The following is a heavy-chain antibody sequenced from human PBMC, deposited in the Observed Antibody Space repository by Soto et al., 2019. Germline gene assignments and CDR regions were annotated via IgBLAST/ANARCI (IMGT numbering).Heavy chain of an antibody. CDR2: IYYIGST. V-gene: IGHV4-31*03. J-gene: IGHJ6*02. CDR3: ARERVLGDGGGFDV. D-gene: IGHD2-15*01. CDR1: GAAVSGGGQY. Sequence: QVHLQESGPGLLKPSQTLSLTCTVSGAAVSGGGQYWNWVRQLPGKGLEWIGNIYYIGSTDYNPSLKSRVTISFDTSKNQFSLKLISVTAADTAVYYCARERVLGDGGGFDVWGQGTTVTVS.